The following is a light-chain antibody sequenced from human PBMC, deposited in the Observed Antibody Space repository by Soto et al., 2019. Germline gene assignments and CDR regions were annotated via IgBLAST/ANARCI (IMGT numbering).Light chain of an antibody. J-gene: IGLJ1*01. Sequence: QSALTQPPSASGSPGQSVTISCTGTSSDVGGYDYVSWYQQHPGKAPELIIYEVNKRPSGVPDRFAGSKSGNTASLNVSGLQAEDEADYYCNSYSGSNNFVVFGTGTKLTVL. V-gene: IGLV2-8*01. CDR2: EVN. CDR1: SSDVGGYDY. CDR3: NSYSGSNNFVV.